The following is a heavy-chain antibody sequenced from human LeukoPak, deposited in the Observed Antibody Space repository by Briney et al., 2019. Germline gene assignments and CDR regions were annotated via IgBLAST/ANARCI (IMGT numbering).Heavy chain of an antibody. J-gene: IGHJ1*01. CDR2: IYSGGST. CDR3: ARDWDFGHDI. CDR1: GGSISSSNW. V-gene: IGHV3-66*01. D-gene: IGHD3-22*01. Sequence: ETLSLTCAVSGGSISSSNWWSWVRQAPGKGLEWVSVIYSGGSTYYADSVKGRFTISRDNSKNTLYLQMNSLRAEDTAVYYCARDWDFGHDIWGQGTLVTVSS.